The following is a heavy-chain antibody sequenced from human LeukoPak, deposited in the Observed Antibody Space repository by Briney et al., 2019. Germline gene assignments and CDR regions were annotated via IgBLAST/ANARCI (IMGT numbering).Heavy chain of an antibody. J-gene: IGHJ4*02. CDR3: ARGKNYYDSSGYYYFDY. D-gene: IGHD3-22*01. CDR2: INHSGST. V-gene: IGHV4-34*01. Sequence: SETLSLTCAVYGGSFSGYYWSWIRQPPGKGLEWIGEINHSGSTNYNPSLRGRVTISVDTSKNQFSLKLSSVTAADTAVYYCARGKNYYDSSGYYYFDYWGQGTLVTVSS. CDR1: GGSFSGYY.